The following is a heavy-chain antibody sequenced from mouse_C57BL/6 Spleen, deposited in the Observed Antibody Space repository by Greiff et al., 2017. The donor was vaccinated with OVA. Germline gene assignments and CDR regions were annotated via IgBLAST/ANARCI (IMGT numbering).Heavy chain of an antibody. CDR2: IHPNSGST. CDR1: GYTFTSYW. CDR3: ARGTGWYFDV. D-gene: IGHD3-3*01. V-gene: IGHV1-64*01. J-gene: IGHJ1*03. Sequence: QVHVKQPGAELVKPGASVKLSCKASGYTFTSYWMHWVKQRPGQGLEWIGMIHPNSGSTNYNEKFKSKATLTVDKSSSTAYMQLSSLTSEDSAVYYCARGTGWYFDVWGTGTTVTVSS.